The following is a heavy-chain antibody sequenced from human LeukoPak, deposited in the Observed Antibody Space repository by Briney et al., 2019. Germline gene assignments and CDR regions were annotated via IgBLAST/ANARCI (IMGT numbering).Heavy chain of an antibody. CDR1: GGSVSNGSYY. V-gene: IGHV4-61*02. CDR2: IYATGNT. J-gene: IGHJ4*02. CDR3: ARGGGSYSVYFDY. D-gene: IGHD1-26*01. Sequence: SETLSLTCTASGGSVSNGSYYWSWIRQPAGKGLEWIGRIYATGNTNYNPSLKSRVTMSVDTSKNQFSLKLSSVTAADTAVYYCARGGGSYSVYFDYWGQGTLVTVSS.